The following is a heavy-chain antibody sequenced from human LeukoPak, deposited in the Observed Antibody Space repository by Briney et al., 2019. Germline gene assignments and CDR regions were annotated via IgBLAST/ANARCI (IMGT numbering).Heavy chain of an antibody. Sequence: SVKVSCKASGGTFSSYAISWVRQAPGQGLEWMGRIIPILGIANYAQKFQGRVTITADKSTSTAYMELSSLRSEDTAVYYCVRDRDCITTACHDAEYFQHWGQGTLVTVSS. V-gene: IGHV1-69*04. D-gene: IGHD2-2*01. J-gene: IGHJ1*01. CDR2: IIPILGIA. CDR1: GGTFSSYA. CDR3: VRDRDCITTACHDAEYFQH.